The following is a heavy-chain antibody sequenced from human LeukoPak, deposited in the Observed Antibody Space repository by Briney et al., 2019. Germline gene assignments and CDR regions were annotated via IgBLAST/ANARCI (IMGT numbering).Heavy chain of an antibody. V-gene: IGHV3-23*01. Sequence: GGSLRLSCAASGFTFSTYAMSWVRQAPGKGLEWVPGISGSDDSTYYADSVKGRFTISRDNSKNTLYLQMNSLRADDTAVYYCAKVGDSSGYSPLDYWGQGTLVTVSS. J-gene: IGHJ4*02. CDR1: GFTFSTYA. D-gene: IGHD3-22*01. CDR3: AKVGDSSGYSPLDY. CDR2: ISGSDDST.